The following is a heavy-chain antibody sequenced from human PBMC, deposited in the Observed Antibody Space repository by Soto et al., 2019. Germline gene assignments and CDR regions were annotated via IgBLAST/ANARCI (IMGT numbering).Heavy chain of an antibody. CDR1: GGSISSVGYY. CDR2: IYHSGKT. CDR3: ARVDSGYYRGFDY. D-gene: IGHD3-22*01. V-gene: IGHV4-31*03. Sequence: SETLSLTCTVSGGSISSVGYYWSWIRQQPGKGLEWIGYIYHSGKTYYNPSLKSRVTISVDTSKNQFSLKLRSVTAADTAVYYCARVDSGYYRGFDYWGQGTLVTV. J-gene: IGHJ4*02.